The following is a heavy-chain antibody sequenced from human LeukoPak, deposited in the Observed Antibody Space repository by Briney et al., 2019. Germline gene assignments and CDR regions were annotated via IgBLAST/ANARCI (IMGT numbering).Heavy chain of an antibody. CDR2: INHSGST. V-gene: IGHV4-34*01. J-gene: IGHJ4*02. CDR3: ARAQVRLRRGGQFDY. CDR1: GGSFSGYY. Sequence: PSETLSLTCAVYGGSFSGYYWSWIRQPPGKGLEWIGEINHSGSTNYNPSLKSRVTISVDTSKNQFSLKLSSVTAADAAVYYCARAQVRLRRGGQFDYGGQGTLVTVSS. D-gene: IGHD3-10*01.